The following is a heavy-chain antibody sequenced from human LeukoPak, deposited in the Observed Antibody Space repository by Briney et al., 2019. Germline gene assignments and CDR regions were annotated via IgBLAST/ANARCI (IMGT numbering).Heavy chain of an antibody. Sequence: ASVKVSCKASGYTFTSYDINWVRQATGQGLEWMGWKNPNSGNTGYAQKFQGRVTMTRNTSISTAYMELSSLRSEDTAVYYCARGSPLRVRWLDDSGFDYWGQGTLVTVSS. V-gene: IGHV1-8*01. CDR2: KNPNSGNT. CDR1: GYTFTSYD. D-gene: IGHD5-24*01. J-gene: IGHJ4*02. CDR3: ARGSPLRVRWLDDSGFDY.